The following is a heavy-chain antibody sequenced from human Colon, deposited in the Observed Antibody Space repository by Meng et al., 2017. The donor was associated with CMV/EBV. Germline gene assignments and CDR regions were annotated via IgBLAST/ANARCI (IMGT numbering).Heavy chain of an antibody. D-gene: IGHD6-19*01. CDR1: GFTFSSYA. J-gene: IGHJ4*02. CDR3: AKAFWDDASGGGVDPFDY. V-gene: IGHV3-23*01. Sequence: SGFTFSSYAMSWVRQAPGTGLEWVSAIRGSNTYYADSVKGHFTISRDNSKNTLFLQMNSLRVEDSAIYYCAKAFWDDASGGGVDPFDYWGPGTLVTVSS. CDR2: IRGSNT.